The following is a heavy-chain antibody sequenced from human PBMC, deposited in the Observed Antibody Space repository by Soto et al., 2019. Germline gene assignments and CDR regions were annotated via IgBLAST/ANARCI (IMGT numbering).Heavy chain of an antibody. CDR3: AKVRFLEWLISSDYYMDV. D-gene: IGHD3-3*01. J-gene: IGHJ6*03. V-gene: IGHV3-23*01. CDR2: ISGSGGST. Sequence: GGSLRLSCAASGFTFSSYAMSWVRQAPGKGLEWVSAISGSGGSTYYADSVKGRFTISRDNSKNTLYLQMNSLRAEDTAVYYCAKVRFLEWLISSDYYMDVWGKGTKVTVSS. CDR1: GFTFSSYA.